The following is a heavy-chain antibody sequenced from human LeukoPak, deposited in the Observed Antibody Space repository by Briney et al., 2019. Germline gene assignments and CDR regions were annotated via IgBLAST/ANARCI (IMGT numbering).Heavy chain of an antibody. D-gene: IGHD2-8*01. J-gene: IGHJ6*01. CDR3: ARSNGFGMDV. V-gene: IGHV3-33*01. Sequence: PGGSLRLSCAASGFTFSSYGMHWVRQAPGKGLEWAAVIWYDGSNKYYADSVKGRFTISRDNSKNTLYLQMNSLRAEDTAVYYCARSNGFGMDVWGQGTTVTVSS. CDR1: GFTFSSYG. CDR2: IWYDGSNK.